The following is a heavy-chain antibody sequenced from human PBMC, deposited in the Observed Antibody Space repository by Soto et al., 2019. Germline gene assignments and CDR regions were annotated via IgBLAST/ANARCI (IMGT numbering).Heavy chain of an antibody. CDR1: GYTFTNYA. V-gene: IGHV1-3*01. J-gene: IGHJ3*01. Sequence: QVQLVQSGAEVKKPGASVKVSCKASGYTFTNYAIHWVRQDPGQRLEWMGWINAGNRNTEYSQKFQGRVIMTKDTSASTAYMELSSLTSEDTAVYYCAWGYDYVWGSYRADAFDVWGQGTMVTVSS. D-gene: IGHD3-16*02. CDR2: INAGNRNT. CDR3: AWGYDYVWGSYRADAFDV.